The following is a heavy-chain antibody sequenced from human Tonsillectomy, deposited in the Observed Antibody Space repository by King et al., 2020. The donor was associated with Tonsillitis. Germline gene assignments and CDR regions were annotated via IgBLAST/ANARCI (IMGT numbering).Heavy chain of an antibody. Sequence: VQLVESGGGLVQPGGSLRLSCAASGFTFRSYAMSWVRQAPGKGLEWVSVIYSGGSSTYYADSVKGRFTISRDNSKNTLYLQMNSLRAEDTAVYYCANCWLGYYYGSGPYYIDYWGQGTLVTVSS. V-gene: IGHV3-23*03. CDR2: IYSGGSST. CDR1: GFTFRSYA. D-gene: IGHD3-10*01. J-gene: IGHJ4*02. CDR3: ANCWLGYYYGSGPYYIDY.